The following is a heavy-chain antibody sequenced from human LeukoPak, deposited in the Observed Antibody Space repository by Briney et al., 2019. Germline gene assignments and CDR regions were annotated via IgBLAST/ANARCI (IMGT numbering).Heavy chain of an antibody. D-gene: IGHD1-26*01. CDR2: INPSGGST. Sequence: ASVKVSCKASGYTFTSYYMHWVRQAPGQGLEWMGIINPSGGSTSYAQKFQGRVTTTRDTSTSTVYMELSSLRSEDTAVYYCARDPDSGSYSIWFDPWGQGTLVTVSS. CDR3: ARDPDSGSYSIWFDP. V-gene: IGHV1-46*01. CDR1: GYTFTSYY. J-gene: IGHJ5*02.